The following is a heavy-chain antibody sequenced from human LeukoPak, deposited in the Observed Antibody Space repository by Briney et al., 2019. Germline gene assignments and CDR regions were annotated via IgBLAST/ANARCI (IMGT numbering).Heavy chain of an antibody. CDR2: ISAYSGNT. CDR3: ARNRGRPYYYDSSGYLDY. CDR1: GYTFTSYG. V-gene: IGHV1-18*01. J-gene: IGHJ4*02. Sequence: GASVKVSCKASGYTFTSYGISWVRQAPGQGLEWMGWISAYSGNTNYAQKLQGRVTMTTDTSTSTAYMELRSLRSDDTAVYYCARNRGRPYYYDSSGYLDYWGQGTLVTVSS. D-gene: IGHD3-22*01.